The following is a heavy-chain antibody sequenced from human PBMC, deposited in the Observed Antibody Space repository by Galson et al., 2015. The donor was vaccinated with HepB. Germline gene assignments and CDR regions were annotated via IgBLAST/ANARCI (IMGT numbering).Heavy chain of an antibody. CDR3: AKDHRKTMIVVDKALVR. CDR2: IRGSGLTT. J-gene: IGHJ3*01. Sequence: SLRLSCAASGFTFRNYRMSWIRQAPGKGLEWVSDIRGSGLTTKYAVSVRGRFIISRDNSKNTLYLEMNSLRVEDTALYYCAKDHRKTMIVVDKALVRWGQGTMVSVSS. CDR1: GFTFRNYR. D-gene: IGHD3-22*01. V-gene: IGHV3-23*01.